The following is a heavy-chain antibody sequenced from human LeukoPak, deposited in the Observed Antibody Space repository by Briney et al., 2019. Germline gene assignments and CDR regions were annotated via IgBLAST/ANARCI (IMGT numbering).Heavy chain of an antibody. CDR2: INHSGST. Sequence: PSETLSLTCAVYGGSFSGYYWSWIRQPPGKGLEWIGEINHSGSTNYNPSLKSRVTISVDTSKNQFSLKLSSVTAADTAVYYCARDLPGNGMDVWGQGTTVTVSS. CDR3: ARDLPGNGMDV. CDR1: GGSFSGYY. J-gene: IGHJ6*02. D-gene: IGHD1-14*01. V-gene: IGHV4-34*01.